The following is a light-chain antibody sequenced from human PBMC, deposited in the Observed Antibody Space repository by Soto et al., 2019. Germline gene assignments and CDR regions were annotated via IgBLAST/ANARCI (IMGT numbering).Light chain of an antibody. CDR2: GAS. CDR3: QQYNHWPPLT. J-gene: IGKJ4*01. V-gene: IGKV3-15*01. CDR1: QSVGRN. Sequence: EIVMTQSPATLSVSPGERATLSCRASQSVGRNLAWYQQKPGQAPRLLIYGASTRATGIPARFSGSGSGTEFTITISSLQSEDFAIYSCQQYNHWPPLTFGGGPKVEIK.